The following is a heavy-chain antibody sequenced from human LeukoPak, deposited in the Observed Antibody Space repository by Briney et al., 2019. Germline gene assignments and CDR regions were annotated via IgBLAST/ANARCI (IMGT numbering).Heavy chain of an antibody. CDR3: ARDDSSSFGYYYYMDV. V-gene: IGHV1-69*13. CDR1: VGTFSSYA. D-gene: IGHD6-13*01. CDR2: ITPIFDTA. J-gene: IGHJ6*03. Sequence: ASVKVSCTAFVGTFSSYAISWVRQGPRQKLECMGGITPIFDTANYAQKFQGRVTITADESTSTAYMELSSLRSEDTAMYYCARDDSSSFGYYYYMDVWGKGTTVTVSS.